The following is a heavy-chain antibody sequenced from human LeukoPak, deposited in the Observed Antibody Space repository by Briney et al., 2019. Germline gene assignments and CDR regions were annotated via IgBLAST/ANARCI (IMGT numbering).Heavy chain of an antibody. V-gene: IGHV3-33*01. D-gene: IGHD3-22*01. CDR3: ARGRPYNYDSSGHLGDY. CDR1: GFPFSSYG. CDR2: IWSDGSSK. Sequence: GGSLRLSCAASGFPFSSYGMHWVRQAPGKGLEWVAFIWSDGSSKYYSDSVKGRFTISRDNSKNTLYLQMNSLRAEVTSVYYCARGRPYNYDSSGHLGDYWGQGTLVTVSS. J-gene: IGHJ4*02.